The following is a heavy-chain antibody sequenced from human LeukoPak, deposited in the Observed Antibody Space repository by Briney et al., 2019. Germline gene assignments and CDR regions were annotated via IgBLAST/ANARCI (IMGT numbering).Heavy chain of an antibody. V-gene: IGHV2-5*01. J-gene: IGHJ4*02. CDR2: IYWNDDK. CDR3: AHRLFSRGPMVRGPYFDY. D-gene: IGHD3-10*01. CDR1: GFSLSTSGVG. Sequence: SGLTLVKPTQTLTLTCTFSGFSLSTSGVGVGWIRQPPGKALEWLARIYWNDDKRYSPSLKSRLTITKDTSKNQVVLTMTNMDPVDTATYYCAHRLFSRGPMVRGPYFDYWGQGTLVTVSS.